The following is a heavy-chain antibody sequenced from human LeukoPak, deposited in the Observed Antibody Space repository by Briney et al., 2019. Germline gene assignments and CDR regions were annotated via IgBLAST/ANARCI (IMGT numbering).Heavy chain of an antibody. V-gene: IGHV3-15*01. Sequence: PGGSLRLSCAASGFTFSSYGMHWVRQAPGKGLEWIGRIKTKPDGGTTDYAAPVKGRFIISRDDSKNTLYLQMNSLKTEDTAVYSCTTASGSSGSVYYFDHWGQGTLVTVSS. CDR3: TTASGSSGSVYYFDH. D-gene: IGHD1-26*01. CDR1: GFTFSSYG. J-gene: IGHJ4*02. CDR2: IKTKPDGGTT.